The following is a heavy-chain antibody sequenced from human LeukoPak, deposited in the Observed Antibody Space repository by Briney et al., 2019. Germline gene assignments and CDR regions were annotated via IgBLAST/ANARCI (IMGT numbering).Heavy chain of an antibody. Sequence: ASVKVSCKASGYTFTSYYMHWVRQAPGQGLEWMGIINPSGGSTSYAQKFQGRVTMTRDTSTSTVYMELSSLRSEDTAVYYCATPTTSNGAFAIWGQGTMVTVSS. CDR1: GYTFTSYY. D-gene: IGHD2/OR15-2a*01. V-gene: IGHV1-46*03. CDR2: INPSGGST. CDR3: ATPTTSNGAFAI. J-gene: IGHJ3*02.